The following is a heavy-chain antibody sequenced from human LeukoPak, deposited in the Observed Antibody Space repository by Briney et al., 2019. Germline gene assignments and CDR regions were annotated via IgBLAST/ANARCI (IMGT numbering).Heavy chain of an antibody. CDR2: ISNSGSNI. CDR1: GFTFSSYE. V-gene: IGHV3-48*03. J-gene: IGHJ3*02. CDR3: ARVGDSGYDSPDGAFDM. D-gene: IGHD5-12*01. Sequence: PGGSLRLSCAASGFTFSSYEMNWVRQAPGKGLEWVSYISNSGSNIYYTDSVKGRFTISRDKAKNSLYLQMNSLRAEVTAVYYCARVGDSGYDSPDGAFDMWGQGTMVTVSS.